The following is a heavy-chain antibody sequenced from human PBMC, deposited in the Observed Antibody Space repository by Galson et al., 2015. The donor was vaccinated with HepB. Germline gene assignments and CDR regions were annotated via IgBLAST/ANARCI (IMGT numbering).Heavy chain of an antibody. D-gene: IGHD6-6*01. J-gene: IGHJ6*02. CDR2: IIPIFGTA. V-gene: IGHV1-69*13. Sequence: SVKVSCKASGGTFSSYAISWVRQAPGQGLEWMGGIIPIFGTANYAQKFQGRVTITADESTSTAYMELSSLRSEDTAVYYCASSPPRIAARPILWVRSLDVWGQGTTVTVSS. CDR1: GGTFSSYA. CDR3: ASSPPRIAARPILWVRSLDV.